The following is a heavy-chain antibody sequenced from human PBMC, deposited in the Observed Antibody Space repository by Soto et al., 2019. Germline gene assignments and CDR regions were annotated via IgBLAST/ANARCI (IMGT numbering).Heavy chain of an antibody. CDR3: AKWQQLK. Sequence: GGSLRLSCVASGFNFNYYTMTWVRQAPGKGLEWVASIGGNVGHIFYADSVKGRVTISRDDSRKTLFLQMNSLKVEDTAVYYCAKWQQLKWGQGTLVTVSS. CDR1: GFNFNYYT. D-gene: IGHD6-13*01. V-gene: IGHV3-21*01. CDR2: IGGNVGHI. J-gene: IGHJ4*02.